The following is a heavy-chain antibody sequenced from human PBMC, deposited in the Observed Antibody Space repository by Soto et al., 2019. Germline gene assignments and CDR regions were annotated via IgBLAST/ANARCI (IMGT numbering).Heavy chain of an antibody. CDR3: ARVLGTYSRVGTFDY. V-gene: IGHV3-30-3*01. CDR1: GFTFSRYA. J-gene: IGHJ4*02. Sequence: VGSLRLSCAASGFTFSRYAVHRVRQAPGKGLEWVAVISYDGSNRYYADSVKGRFTISRDNSKNTLYLQMNSLRAEDTAVYYCARVLGTYSRVGTFDYWGQGTLVTVSS. D-gene: IGHD1-26*01. CDR2: ISYDGSNR.